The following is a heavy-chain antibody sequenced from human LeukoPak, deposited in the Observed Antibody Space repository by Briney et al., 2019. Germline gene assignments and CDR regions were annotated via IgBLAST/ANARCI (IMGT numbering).Heavy chain of an antibody. D-gene: IGHD3-3*01. V-gene: IGHV3-30*12. CDR3: AKAELGVDTFFDY. Sequence: GGSLRLSCAASGFTFSSYGMHWVRQAPGKGLEWVAVISYDGSNKYYSDSVQGRFTISRDNSKRTLFLQMNSLRAEDTAFYYCAKAELGVDTFFDYWGQGTLVTVSS. CDR1: GFTFSSYG. CDR2: ISYDGSNK. J-gene: IGHJ4*02.